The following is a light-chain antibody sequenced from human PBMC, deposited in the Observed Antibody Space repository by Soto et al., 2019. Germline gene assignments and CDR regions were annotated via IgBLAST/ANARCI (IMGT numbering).Light chain of an antibody. CDR3: QQYNSFPIT. Sequence: EIVLTQSPGTLSLSPGERSTLSCRASQSLSSNYLAWYQQKPGQAPRLLIYGASSRATGIPDRFSGSGSGTEFTLTISSLQPDEFATYYCQQYNSFPITFGQGTRLEIK. CDR1: QSLSSNY. V-gene: IGKV3-20*01. J-gene: IGKJ5*01. CDR2: GAS.